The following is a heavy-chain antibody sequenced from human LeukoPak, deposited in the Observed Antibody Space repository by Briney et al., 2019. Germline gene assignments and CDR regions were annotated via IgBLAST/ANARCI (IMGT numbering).Heavy chain of an antibody. CDR3: ARSVNIVVEYYFDY. CDR2: ISYSGST. D-gene: IGHD2-15*01. V-gene: IGHV4-39*01. Sequence: GSLRLSCAASGFTFSSYTMNWVRQPPGKGLEWIGSISYSGSTYYNPSLKSRVTISVGTSKNQFSLKLNSVTAADTAVYYCARSVNIVVEYYFDYWGQGTLVTVSS. CDR1: GFTFSSYT. J-gene: IGHJ4*02.